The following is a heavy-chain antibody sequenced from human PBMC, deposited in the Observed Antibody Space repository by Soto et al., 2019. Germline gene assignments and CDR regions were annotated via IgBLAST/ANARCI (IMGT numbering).Heavy chain of an antibody. Sequence: QITLKESGPTLVKPTQTLTLTCTFSGVSLTTGGVGVGWIRQPPGKALEWLAVIYWNDDKRYNPSLETRLTITKDTSKNQVVLTMTNMDPVDTATYSCAHRGYGDYPRDNWFDPWGQGTLVTVSS. CDR2: IYWNDDK. J-gene: IGHJ5*02. CDR3: AHRGYGDYPRDNWFDP. D-gene: IGHD4-17*01. CDR1: GVSLTTGGVG. V-gene: IGHV2-5*01.